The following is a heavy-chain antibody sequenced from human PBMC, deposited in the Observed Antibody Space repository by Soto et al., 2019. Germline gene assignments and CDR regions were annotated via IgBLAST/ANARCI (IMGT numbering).Heavy chain of an antibody. D-gene: IGHD3-3*01. CDR1: GYTFTSYG. CDR3: ARDRRFLEWLSFAFDI. Sequence: ASVKVSCKASGYTFTSYGISWVRQAPGQGLEWMGWISAYNGNTNYAQKLQGRVTMTTDTSTSTAYMELRSLRSDDTAVYYCARDRRFLEWLSFAFDIWGQGTMVTV. J-gene: IGHJ3*02. CDR2: ISAYNGNT. V-gene: IGHV1-18*01.